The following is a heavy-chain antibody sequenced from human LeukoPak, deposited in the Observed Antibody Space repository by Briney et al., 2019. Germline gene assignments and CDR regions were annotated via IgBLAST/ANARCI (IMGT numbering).Heavy chain of an antibody. D-gene: IGHD3-16*01. CDR2: INAGNGNT. CDR3: ARCLGDERDNWFDP. J-gene: IGHJ5*02. CDR1: GYTFTSYA. Sequence: ASVKVSCKASGYTFTSYAMHWVRQAPGQRLEWMGWINAGNGNTKYSQKFQGRVTITRDTSASTAYMELSSLRSDDTAVYYCARCLGDERDNWFDPWGQGTLVTVSS. V-gene: IGHV1-3*01.